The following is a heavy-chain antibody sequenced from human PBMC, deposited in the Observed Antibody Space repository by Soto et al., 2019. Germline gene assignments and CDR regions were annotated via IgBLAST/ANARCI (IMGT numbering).Heavy chain of an antibody. D-gene: IGHD3-16*01. Sequence: SETLSLTCTVSGASMNDYYGSWIRQSPGKGLEHIGYLHYSGSANYNPSLKSQVTISMDTSKNQFSLRLTSVTAADTAIYYCARSGHSFAGAVWGQGILVTVSS. CDR1: GASMNDYY. CDR3: ARSGHSFAGAV. CDR2: LHYSGSA. J-gene: IGHJ4*02. V-gene: IGHV4-59*01.